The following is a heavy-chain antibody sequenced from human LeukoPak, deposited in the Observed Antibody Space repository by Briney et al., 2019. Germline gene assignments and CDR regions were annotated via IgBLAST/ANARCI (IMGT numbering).Heavy chain of an antibody. V-gene: IGHV3-11*06. CDR3: ARSTRRNVVATEYNWFDP. Sequence: GGSLRLSCAASGFTFRDYYMSWIRQAPGKGLEWGSYSSSGSYTNYADSVKGRFTISRDNAKNSLYLQMNSLSAEDTAVYYCARSTRRNVVATEYNWFDPWGQGTLVTVSS. CDR1: GFTFRDYY. CDR2: SSSGSYT. D-gene: IGHD5-12*01. J-gene: IGHJ5*02.